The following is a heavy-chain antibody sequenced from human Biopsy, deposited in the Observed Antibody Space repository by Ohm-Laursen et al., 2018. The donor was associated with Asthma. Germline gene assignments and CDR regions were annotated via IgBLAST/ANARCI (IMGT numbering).Heavy chain of an antibody. Sequence: SLRLSCTASGFSLSNYGMHWVRQAPGKGLDWVAVISFDGTNRNYTDSVKGRFTISRDNSRNTLHLEMNSLRAEDTAVYFCAKEVFPGWELRRGPDSWGQGTLVTISS. CDR2: ISFDGTNR. CDR1: GFSLSNYG. D-gene: IGHD1-26*01. V-gene: IGHV3-30*18. CDR3: AKEVFPGWELRRGPDS. J-gene: IGHJ4*02.